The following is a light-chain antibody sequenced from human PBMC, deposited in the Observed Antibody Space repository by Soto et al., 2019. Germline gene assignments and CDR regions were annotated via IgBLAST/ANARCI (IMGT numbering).Light chain of an antibody. Sequence: QSVLTQPPSASGTPGQTVTISCSGSRTNIGTNYVYWYQQFPGTAPKLLIFGNNKRPSGVPERFSASKSGTSASLAISGLRSEDEAEYYCQSYDSSLSGSRVFGGGTKLTVL. CDR2: GNN. CDR1: RTNIGTNY. V-gene: IGLV1-47*01. CDR3: QSYDSSLSGSRV. J-gene: IGLJ3*02.